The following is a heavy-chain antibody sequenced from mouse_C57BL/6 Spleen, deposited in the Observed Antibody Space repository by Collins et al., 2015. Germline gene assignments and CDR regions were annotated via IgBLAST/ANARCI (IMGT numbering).Heavy chain of an antibody. Sequence: LVESGGGLVKPGGSLKLSCAASGFTFSDYYMYWVRQTPEKRLEWVATISDGGSYTYYPDSVKGRFTISRDNAKNNLYLQMSSLKSEDTAMYYCARCEITTRGNYYAMDYWGQGTSVTVSS. J-gene: IGHJ4*01. CDR3: ARCEITTRGNYYAMDY. CDR2: ISDGGSYT. CDR1: GFTFSDYY. V-gene: IGHV5-4*02. D-gene: IGHD2-4*01.